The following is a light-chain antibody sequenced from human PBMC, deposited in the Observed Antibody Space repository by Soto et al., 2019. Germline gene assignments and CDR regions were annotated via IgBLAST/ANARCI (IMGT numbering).Light chain of an antibody. Sequence: EIVMTQSPATLSVSPGERATLSCRASQSVSNNLAWYQQKPGQPPRLLIYGASTRATGFPARLSGGGSGTDFTLTISNLQSEDFAVYYCQQYNKWPLTFGGGTKVEIK. J-gene: IGKJ4*01. CDR1: QSVSNN. CDR2: GAS. CDR3: QQYNKWPLT. V-gene: IGKV3-15*01.